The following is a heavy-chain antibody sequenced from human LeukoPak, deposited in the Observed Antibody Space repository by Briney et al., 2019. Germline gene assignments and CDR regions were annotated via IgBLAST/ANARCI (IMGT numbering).Heavy chain of an antibody. CDR1: GFTFSTYS. Sequence: PGGSLRLSCAASGFTFSTYSMNWVRQAPGKGLEGVSYFSSTSSNRYYADSVKGRFTISRDNAKNSLYLHMNSLRDEDTAVYYCAKDEGDSGYSGYDSRPSFDYWGQGTLVTVSS. CDR2: FSSTSSNR. CDR3: AKDEGDSGYSGYDSRPSFDY. D-gene: IGHD5-12*01. J-gene: IGHJ4*02. V-gene: IGHV3-48*02.